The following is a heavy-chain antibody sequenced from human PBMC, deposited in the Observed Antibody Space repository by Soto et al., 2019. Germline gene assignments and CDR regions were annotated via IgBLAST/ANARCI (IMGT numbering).Heavy chain of an antibody. CDR1: GFTFSSYG. J-gene: IGHJ5*02. Sequence: QVQLVESGGGVVQPGRSLRLSCEASGFTFSSYGMHWVRQAPGKGLEWVAVIWYDGSNKYYADSVKGRFTISRDNSKNTLYLQMNSLRAEDTAVYYCARDRGSNWFDPWGQGTLVTVSS. CDR2: IWYDGSNK. D-gene: IGHD3-10*01. CDR3: ARDRGSNWFDP. V-gene: IGHV3-33*01.